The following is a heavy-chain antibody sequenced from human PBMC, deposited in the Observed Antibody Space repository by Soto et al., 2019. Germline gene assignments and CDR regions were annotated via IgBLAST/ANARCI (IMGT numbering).Heavy chain of an antibody. Sequence: HPGGSLRLSCAASGFTFSSDSMNWVRQAPGKGLEWVSYISSSSSTIYYADSVKGRFTISRDNAKNSVYLQMNSLRDEDMAVYYCARDKSWAFDYWGQGALVTGSS. J-gene: IGHJ4*02. CDR3: ARDKSWAFDY. D-gene: IGHD6-13*01. V-gene: IGHV3-48*02. CDR1: GFTFSSDS. CDR2: ISSSSSTI.